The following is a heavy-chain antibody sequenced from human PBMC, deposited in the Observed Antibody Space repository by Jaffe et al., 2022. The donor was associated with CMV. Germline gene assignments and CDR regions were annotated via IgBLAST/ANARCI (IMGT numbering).Heavy chain of an antibody. CDR3: ARDFGGWFGVGETYNWFDP. J-gene: IGHJ5*02. D-gene: IGHD3-10*01. Sequence: QLQLQESGPGLVKPSETLSLTCTVSGGSISSSSYYWGWIRQPPGKGLEWIGSIYYSGSTYYNPSLKSRVTMSVDTSKNQFSLKLSSVTAADTAVYYCARDFGGWFGVGETYNWFDPWGQGTLVTVSS. CDR2: IYYSGST. CDR1: GGSISSSSYY. V-gene: IGHV4-39*07.